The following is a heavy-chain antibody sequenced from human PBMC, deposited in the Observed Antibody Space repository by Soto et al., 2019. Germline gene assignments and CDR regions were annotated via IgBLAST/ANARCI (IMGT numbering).Heavy chain of an antibody. CDR3: ALTQSITMVRGVITSDY. D-gene: IGHD3-10*01. CDR2: TDPSDSYT. Sequence: GESLKISCKGSGYSFTSYWISWVRQMPGKGLEWMGRTDPSDSYTNYSPSFQGHVTISADKSISTAYLQWSSLKASDTAMYYCALTQSITMVRGVITSDYWGQGTLVTVSS. V-gene: IGHV5-10-1*01. J-gene: IGHJ4*02. CDR1: GYSFTSYW.